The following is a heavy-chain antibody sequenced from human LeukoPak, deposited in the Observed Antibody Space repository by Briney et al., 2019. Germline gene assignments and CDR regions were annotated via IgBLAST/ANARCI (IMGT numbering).Heavy chain of an antibody. Sequence: GGSLRLSCAASVFTFSGYVMHWVRQAPGKGLEWGAIISYDGSNEYYADSVKGRFTISRDNSKNTLYLQMNSLRAADTAVYYCAKGHGWEASYYYYYMDVWGKGTTVTISS. D-gene: IGHD1-26*01. CDR2: ISYDGSNE. V-gene: IGHV3-30*04. J-gene: IGHJ6*03. CDR1: VFTFSGYV. CDR3: AKGHGWEASYYYYYMDV.